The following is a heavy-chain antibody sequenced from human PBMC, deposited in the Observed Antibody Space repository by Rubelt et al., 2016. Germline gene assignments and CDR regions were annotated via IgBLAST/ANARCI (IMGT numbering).Heavy chain of an antibody. V-gene: IGHV3-20*01. CDR2: INWNGGST. J-gene: IGHJ4*02. D-gene: IGHD4-17*01. CDR3: ARDRPPAGYGDAGLVGY. Sequence: GKGLEWVSGINWNGGSTGYADSVKGRFTISRDNAKNSLYLQMNSLRAEDTALYHCARDRPPAGYGDAGLVGYWGQGTLVTVSS.